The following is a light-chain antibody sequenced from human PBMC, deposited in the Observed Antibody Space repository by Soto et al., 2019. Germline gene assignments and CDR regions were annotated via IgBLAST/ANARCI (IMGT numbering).Light chain of an antibody. CDR3: QQYGSSPRT. J-gene: IGKJ1*01. V-gene: IGKV3-20*01. CDR1: QSVSSSY. Sequence: EIVLTQSPGTLSLSPGERATLSCRASQSVSSSYLAWYQQKPGQAPRLLIYDASSRATGIPDRFSGSGSRTDFTLTISRLEPEDFAVYYCQQYGSSPRTFGQGTKVEIK. CDR2: DAS.